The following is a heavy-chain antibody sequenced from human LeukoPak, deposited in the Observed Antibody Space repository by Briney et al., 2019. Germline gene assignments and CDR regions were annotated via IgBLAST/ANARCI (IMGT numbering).Heavy chain of an antibody. V-gene: IGHV3-30*18. Sequence: GGSLRLSCAASGFTFSSYGMHWVRQAPGKGLEWVSVISYDGTNKYYADSVKGRFTISRDNSKNTLYLQMNSLRAEDTAVYYCAKDTDTVTLSLDYWGQGTLVTVSS. CDR1: GFTFSSYG. CDR2: ISYDGTNK. D-gene: IGHD4-17*01. J-gene: IGHJ4*02. CDR3: AKDTDTVTLSLDY.